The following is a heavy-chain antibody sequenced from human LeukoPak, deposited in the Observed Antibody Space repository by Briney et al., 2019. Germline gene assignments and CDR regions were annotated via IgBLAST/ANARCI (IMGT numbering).Heavy chain of an antibody. J-gene: IGHJ6*03. CDR2: IRSKANSYAT. CDR3: TLYDGYYYYMDV. Sequence: PGGSLRLSCAASGFTFSGSAMHWVRQASGKGLEWVGRIRSKANSYATAYAASVKGRFTISRGDSKNTAYLQMNSLKTEDTAVYYCTLYDGYYYYMDVWGKGTTVTVSS. D-gene: IGHD2/OR15-2a*01. V-gene: IGHV3-73*01. CDR1: GFTFSGSA.